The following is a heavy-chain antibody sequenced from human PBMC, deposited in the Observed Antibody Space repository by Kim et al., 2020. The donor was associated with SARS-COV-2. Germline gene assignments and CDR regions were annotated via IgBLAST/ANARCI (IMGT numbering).Heavy chain of an antibody. D-gene: IGHD3-10*01. V-gene: IGHV1-24*01. J-gene: IGHJ5*02. Sequence: IYAQKFQGRVTMTEDTSTDTAYMELSSLRSEDTAVYYCATDLNYYGSGSTWGQGTLVTVSS. CDR3: ATDLNYYGSGST.